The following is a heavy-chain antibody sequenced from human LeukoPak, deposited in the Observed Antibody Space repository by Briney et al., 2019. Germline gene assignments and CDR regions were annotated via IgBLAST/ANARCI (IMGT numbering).Heavy chain of an antibody. V-gene: IGHV1-2*02. D-gene: IGHD6-25*01. Sequence: ASVKVSCKASGYTFTGYYMHWVRQAPGQGLEWMGWINPNSGGTNYAQKFQGRVTMTRDTSISTAHMELSRLRSDDTAVYYCARIAPGGGGFDYWGQGTLVTVSS. CDR3: ARIAPGGGGFDY. CDR1: GYTFTGYY. CDR2: INPNSGGT. J-gene: IGHJ4*02.